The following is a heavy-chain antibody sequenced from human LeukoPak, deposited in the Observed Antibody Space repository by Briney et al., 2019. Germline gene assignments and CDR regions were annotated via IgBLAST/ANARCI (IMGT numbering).Heavy chain of an antibody. CDR3: AMAPYSSSWYGPPSWFDP. J-gene: IGHJ5*02. CDR2: ISGTTSGT. V-gene: IGHV3-23*01. CDR1: GFTFSTCV. D-gene: IGHD6-13*01. Sequence: GGSLRLSCAASGFTFSTCVMSWVHQAPGKGLEWVSGISGTTSGTYYADSVKGRFTISRDNSKNTLYLQMNSLRAEDTAVYYCAMAPYSSSWYGPPSWFDPWGQGTLVTVSS.